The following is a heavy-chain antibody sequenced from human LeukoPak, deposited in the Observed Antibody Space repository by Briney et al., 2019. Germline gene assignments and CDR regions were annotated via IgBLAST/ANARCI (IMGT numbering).Heavy chain of an antibody. Sequence: GASVKVSCKASGGTFSSYAISWVRQAPGQGLEWMGRIIPIFGTANYAQKFQGRGTITTDESTSTAYMELSSLRSEDTAVYYCARDRHSVYCSSTSCHNWFDPWGQGTLVTVSS. CDR1: GGTFSSYA. D-gene: IGHD2-2*01. J-gene: IGHJ5*02. CDR3: ARDRHSVYCSSTSCHNWFDP. V-gene: IGHV1-69*05. CDR2: IIPIFGTA.